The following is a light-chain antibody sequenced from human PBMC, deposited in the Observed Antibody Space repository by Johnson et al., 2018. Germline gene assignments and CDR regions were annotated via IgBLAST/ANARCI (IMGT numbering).Light chain of an antibody. CDR3: GTWDSSLSAGNV. J-gene: IGLJ1*01. V-gene: IGLV1-51*02. CDR1: SSNIGNNY. CDR2: ANN. Sequence: QSVLTQPPSVSAAPGQKVTISCSGSSSNIGNNYVSWYQQLPGTAPKLLIYANNKRPSWIPYRFSGSKSGTSATLGITGLPTGDEADYYCGTWDSSLSAGNVFGTGTKVTVL.